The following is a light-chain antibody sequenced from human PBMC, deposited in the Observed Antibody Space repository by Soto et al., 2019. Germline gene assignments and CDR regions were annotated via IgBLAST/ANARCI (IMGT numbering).Light chain of an antibody. CDR2: DVS. J-gene: IGLJ1*01. V-gene: IGLV2-11*01. CDR1: SSDVGGYNY. CDR3: NSYTISSTYV. Sequence: QSVLTQPRSVSGSPGQSVTISCTGTSSDVGGYNYVSWYQQHPGKAPKLMIYDVSKRPSGVPDRFSGSKSGNTASLTISGLQAEDEADYYCNSYTISSTYVFGSGTKVTVL.